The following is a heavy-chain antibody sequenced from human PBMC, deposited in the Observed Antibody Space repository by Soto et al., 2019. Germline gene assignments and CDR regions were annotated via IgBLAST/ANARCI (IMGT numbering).Heavy chain of an antibody. CDR2: IFYTGTT. Sequence: QMQLQASGPGLVKPSETLSLTCTVSNGSISTTSYNWGWIRQSRGKGLEWIGTIFYTGTTSYNPSLMSRVTITVDPSNNQFSLTLASVTAADTVVYYCARHGAFWGQGILVVVSS. CDR3: ARHGAF. CDR1: NGSISTTSYN. D-gene: IGHD3-10*01. V-gene: IGHV4-39*01. J-gene: IGHJ4*02.